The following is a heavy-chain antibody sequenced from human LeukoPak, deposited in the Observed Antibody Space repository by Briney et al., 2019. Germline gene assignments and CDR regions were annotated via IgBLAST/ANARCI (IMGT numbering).Heavy chain of an antibody. Sequence: GGSLRLSCAASGFTFDDYAMHWVRQAPGKGLEWVSLISGDGGSTYYADSVKGRFTISRDNSKNSPYLQMNSLRTEDTALYYCASIAVAGTANFDYWGQGTLVTVSS. J-gene: IGHJ4*02. V-gene: IGHV3-43*02. CDR3: ASIAVAGTANFDY. CDR1: GFTFDDYA. D-gene: IGHD6-19*01. CDR2: ISGDGGST.